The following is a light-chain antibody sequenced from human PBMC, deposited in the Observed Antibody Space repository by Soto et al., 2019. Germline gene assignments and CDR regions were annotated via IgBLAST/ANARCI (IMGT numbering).Light chain of an antibody. V-gene: IGLV2-14*01. Sequence: QSALTQHASVSGSPGQSITISCTGTSSDVGGYNYVSWYQQHSGKAPKLIIYEVSKRPSGVSNRFSGSKSGNTASLTISGLQAEDEADYYCSSYTTSNTYVFGTGTKLTVL. J-gene: IGLJ1*01. CDR1: SSDVGGYNY. CDR2: EVS. CDR3: SSYTTSNTYV.